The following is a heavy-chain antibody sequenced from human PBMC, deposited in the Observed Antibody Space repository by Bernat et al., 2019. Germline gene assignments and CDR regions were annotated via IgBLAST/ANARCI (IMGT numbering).Heavy chain of an antibody. J-gene: IGHJ5*02. V-gene: IGHV3-74*01. CDR3: VREEYGSGSRQTNWFDP. CDR2: VNTDGSST. D-gene: IGHD3-10*01. CDR1: GFTFSSYW. Sequence: EVQLVESGGGLVQPGGSLRLSCAASGFTFSSYWMHWVRQAPGEGLVWVSRVNTDGSSTTYAASVKGRFTISRDNAKNTLYLQMNSLRAEDTAVYYCVREEYGSGSRQTNWFDPWGQGTLVTVSS.